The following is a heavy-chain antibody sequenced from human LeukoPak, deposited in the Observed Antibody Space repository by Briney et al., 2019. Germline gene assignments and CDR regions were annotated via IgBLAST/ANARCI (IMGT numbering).Heavy chain of an antibody. V-gene: IGHV4-59*01. CDR1: GGSISSYY. D-gene: IGHD2-2*01. CDR3: ARMLLGYCSSTSCYGYYYYYMDV. Sequence: SETLSLTCTVSGGSISSYYWSWLRQPPGKGLEGIGYIYYSGSTNYNPSLKSRVTISVDTSKNQFSLKLSSVTAADTAVYYCARMLLGYCSSTSCYGYYYYYMDVWGKGTTVTVPS. J-gene: IGHJ6*03. CDR2: IYYSGST.